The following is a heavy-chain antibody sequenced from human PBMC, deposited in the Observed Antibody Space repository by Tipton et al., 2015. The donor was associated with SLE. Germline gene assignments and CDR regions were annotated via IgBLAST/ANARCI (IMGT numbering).Heavy chain of an antibody. V-gene: IGHV4-59*11. CDR1: GGSISSHY. Sequence: TLSLTCTVSGGSISSHYWSRIRQPPGKGLEWIGYIYYSGSTNYNPSLKSRVTISVDTSKNQFSLKLSSVTAADTAVYYCARDRGSPSAVDYWGQGTLVTVSS. CDR3: ARDRGSPSAVDY. J-gene: IGHJ4*02. CDR2: IYYSGST. D-gene: IGHD6-13*01.